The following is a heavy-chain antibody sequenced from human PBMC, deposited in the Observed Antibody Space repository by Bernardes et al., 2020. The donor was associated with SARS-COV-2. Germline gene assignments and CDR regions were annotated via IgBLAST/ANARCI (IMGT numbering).Heavy chain of an antibody. CDR2: MNPTSGDT. D-gene: IGHD6-19*01. J-gene: IGHJ4*02. CDR3: ARSIPLSSGWFHLDY. Sequence: ASVKVFCKASGFTFSSYEVIWVRQASGQGLEWMGRMNPTSGDTGYAQKSQGRVTLTRNTSITTAYMELTGLRSEDAAVYFCARSIPLSSGWFHLDYWGPGTVVVVSS. CDR1: GFTFSSYE. V-gene: IGHV1-8*01.